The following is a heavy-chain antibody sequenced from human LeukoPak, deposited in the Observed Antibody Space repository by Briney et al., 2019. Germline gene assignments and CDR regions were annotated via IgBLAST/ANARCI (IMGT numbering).Heavy chain of an antibody. J-gene: IGHJ3*02. D-gene: IGHD2-2*01. CDR3: ARGTGYCSSTSCYGNDAFDI. V-gene: IGHV4-59*01. CDR2: IYYSGST. CDR1: GGSISSYY. Sequence: PSETLSLTCTVSGGSISSYYWSWIRQPPGKGLEWIGYIYYSGSTNYNPSLKSRVTISVDTSKNQFSLKLSSVTAADTAVYYCARGTGYCSSTSCYGNDAFDIWGQGTMVTASS.